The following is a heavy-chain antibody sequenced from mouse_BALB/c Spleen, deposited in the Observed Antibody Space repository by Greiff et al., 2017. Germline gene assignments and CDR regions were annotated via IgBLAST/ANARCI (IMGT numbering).Heavy chain of an antibody. V-gene: IGHV1S81*02. Sequence: QVQLQQSGAELVKPGASVKLSCKASGYTFTSYYMYWVKQRPGQGLEWIGEINPGNGGTNFNEKFKSKATLTVDKSSSTAYMQLSSLTSEDSAVYYCTRSSYYGKAMDYWGQGTSVTVSS. J-gene: IGHJ4*01. CDR2: INPGNGGT. CDR3: TRSSYYGKAMDY. D-gene: IGHD2-10*01. CDR1: GYTFTSYY.